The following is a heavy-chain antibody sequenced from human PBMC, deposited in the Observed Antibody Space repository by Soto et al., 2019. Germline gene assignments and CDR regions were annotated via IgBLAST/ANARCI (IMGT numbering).Heavy chain of an antibody. CDR3: ARGSAAGPNSPFDY. Sequence: VQLQESGPGLVKPSETLSLTCTVSGGSISGYYWSWIRQSPGKGLEWIGYIHYSGSTNYNPSLKSRFTISVDTSKNQLSLKLSSVTAADTAVYYCARGSAAGPNSPFDYWGQGTLVTVSS. J-gene: IGHJ4*02. D-gene: IGHD6-13*01. CDR2: IHYSGST. V-gene: IGHV4-59*01. CDR1: GGSISGYY.